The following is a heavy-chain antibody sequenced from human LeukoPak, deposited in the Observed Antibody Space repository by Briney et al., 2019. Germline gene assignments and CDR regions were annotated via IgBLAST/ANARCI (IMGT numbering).Heavy chain of an antibody. J-gene: IGHJ4*02. Sequence: WASVKVSCKASGYTFTGYYMHWVRQAPGQGLEWMGWINPNSGGTNYAQKFQGRVTMTWDTSISTAYMELSRLRSDDTAVYYCARDSNIRDYYYDSSGYSPLFDYWGQGTLVTVSS. V-gene: IGHV1-2*02. D-gene: IGHD3-22*01. CDR2: INPNSGGT. CDR1: GYTFTGYY. CDR3: ARDSNIRDYYYDSSGYSPLFDY.